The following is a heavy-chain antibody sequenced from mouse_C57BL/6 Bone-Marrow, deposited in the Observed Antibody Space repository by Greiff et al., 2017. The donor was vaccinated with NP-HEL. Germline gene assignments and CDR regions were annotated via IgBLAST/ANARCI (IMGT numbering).Heavy chain of an antibody. CDR1: GFTFSDYY. CDR2: INYDGSST. J-gene: IGHJ2*01. V-gene: IGHV5-16*01. D-gene: IGHD2-5*01. CDR3: AREGAYYSNLDY. Sequence: EVQRVESEGGLVQPGSSMKLSCTASGFTFSDYYMAWVRQVPEKGLEWVANINYDGSSTYYLDSLKSRFIISRDNAKNILYLQMSSLKSEDTATYYCAREGAYYSNLDYWGQGTTLTVSS.